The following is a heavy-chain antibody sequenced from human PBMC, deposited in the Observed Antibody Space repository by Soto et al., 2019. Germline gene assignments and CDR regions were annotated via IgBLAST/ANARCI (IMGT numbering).Heavy chain of an antibody. D-gene: IGHD3-10*01. J-gene: IGHJ4*02. CDR3: VTSDYYGSGSYGY. Sequence: PSETLSLTCTVSGGSISSYYWSWIRQPPGKGLEWIGYIYYSGSTNYNPSLKSRVTISVDTSKNQFSLKLSSVTAADMAVYSCVTSDYYGSGSYGYWGQGTLVTVSS. V-gene: IGHV4-59*12. CDR2: IYYSGST. CDR1: GGSISSYY.